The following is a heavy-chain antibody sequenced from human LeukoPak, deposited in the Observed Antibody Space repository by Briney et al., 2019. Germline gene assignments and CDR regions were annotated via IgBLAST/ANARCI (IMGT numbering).Heavy chain of an antibody. CDR3: AIVYFGDYCPLDY. D-gene: IGHD3-10*01. CDR1: GGTFSSYA. CDR2: INPNSGGT. Sequence: ASVKVSCKASGGTFSSYAISWVRQAPGQGLEWMGWINPNSGGTNHAQKFQGRVTMTRDTSISTAYMELSRLRSDDTAVYYCAIVYFGDYCPLDYWGQGTLVTVSS. J-gene: IGHJ4*02. V-gene: IGHV1-2*02.